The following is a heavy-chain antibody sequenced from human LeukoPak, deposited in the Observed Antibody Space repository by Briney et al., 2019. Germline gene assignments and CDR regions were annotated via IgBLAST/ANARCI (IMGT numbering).Heavy chain of an antibody. CDR2: IYSGGST. CDR3: ARPYYYDSSGYHGDY. J-gene: IGHJ4*02. V-gene: IGHV3-53*01. D-gene: IGHD3-22*01. Sequence: PGGSLRLSCAASGFTVSSNYMSWVRQAPGKGLEWVSVIYSGGSTYYADSVKGRFTISRDNSKNTLYLQMNSPRAEDTAVYYCARPYYYDSSGYHGDYWGQGTLVTVSS. CDR1: GFTVSSNY.